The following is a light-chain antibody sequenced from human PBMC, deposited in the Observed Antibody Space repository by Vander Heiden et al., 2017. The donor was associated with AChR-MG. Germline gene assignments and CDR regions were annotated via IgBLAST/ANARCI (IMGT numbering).Light chain of an antibody. J-gene: IGLJ2*01. CDR1: SLRSYY. Sequence: SSELTQDPAVSVALGQTVRITCHGDSLRSYYASWYQQKPVQAPVLVIYGKNNRPSGIPDRFSGSSSGNTASLTIPGAQAEDEADYYCNSRDSSGNHHVVFGGGTKLTVL. CDR2: GKN. CDR3: NSRDSSGNHHVV. V-gene: IGLV3-19*01.